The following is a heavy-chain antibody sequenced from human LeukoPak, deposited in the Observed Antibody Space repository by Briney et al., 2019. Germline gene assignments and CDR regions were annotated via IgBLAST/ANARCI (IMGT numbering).Heavy chain of an antibody. CDR2: IWSDGRSI. V-gene: IGHV3-33*01. CDR3: LRELPSVVSYYFYY. Sequence: GGSLRLSCAASGFXFSSFDIHWVRQAPGNGLERVASIWSDGRSIYYADSVKGRFTISRDNSSNALYLQMNSLRAEDTAMYCGLRELPSVVSYYFYYWGERGHVTVS. CDR1: GFXFSSFD. D-gene: IGHD2-15*01. J-gene: IGHJ4*02.